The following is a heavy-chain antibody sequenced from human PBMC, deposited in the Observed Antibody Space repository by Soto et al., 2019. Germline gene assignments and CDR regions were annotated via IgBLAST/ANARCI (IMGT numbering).Heavy chain of an antibody. J-gene: IGHJ5*02. CDR2: INPNSGGT. Sequence: ASVKVSCKASGYTFTGYYMHWVRQAPGQGLEWMGWINPNSGGTNYAQKFQGRVTMTRDTSISTAYMELSRLRSDDTAVHYCARSDHMVRGADWFDPWGQGTLVTVSS. CDR1: GYTFTGYY. CDR3: ARSDHMVRGADWFDP. D-gene: IGHD3-10*01. V-gene: IGHV1-2*02.